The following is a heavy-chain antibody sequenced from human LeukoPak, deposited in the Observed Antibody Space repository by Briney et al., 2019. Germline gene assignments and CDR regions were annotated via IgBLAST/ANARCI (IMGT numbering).Heavy chain of an antibody. D-gene: IGHD5-18*01. J-gene: IGHJ4*02. CDR3: AKVGGYSYGYAFDY. CDR2: IKQDGSEK. V-gene: IGHV3-7*01. CDR1: GFTFSSYW. Sequence: GGSLRLYCAASGFTFSSYWMNWVRPTPGKGLEWVANIKQDGSEKYYVDSVKGRFTISRDNVKNSLYLQMNSLRAEDTAVYYCAKVGGYSYGYAFDYWGQGTLVTVSS.